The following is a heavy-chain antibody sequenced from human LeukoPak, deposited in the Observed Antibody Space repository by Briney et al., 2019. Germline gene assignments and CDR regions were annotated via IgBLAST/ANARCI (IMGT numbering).Heavy chain of an antibody. D-gene: IGHD3-10*01. CDR2: INHSGST. J-gene: IGHJ5*02. Sequence: SETLSLTCAVYGGSFSGYYWSWIRQPPGKGLEWIGEINHSGSTNYNPSLKSRVTISVDTSKNQFSLKLSSVTAADTAVYYCAGSRKYYYGSGSYYSNWFDPWGQGTLVTVSS. CDR3: AGSRKYYYGSGSYYSNWFDP. CDR1: GGSFSGYY. V-gene: IGHV4-34*01.